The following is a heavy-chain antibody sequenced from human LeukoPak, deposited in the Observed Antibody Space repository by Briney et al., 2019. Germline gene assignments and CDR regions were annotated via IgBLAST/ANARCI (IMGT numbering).Heavy chain of an antibody. Sequence: GGSLRLSCAASGFTFSSYSMNWVRQAPGKGLQWVSSISSSSSSIYYADSVKGRFTISRDNAKNSLYRQMNSLRAEDTAVYYCAREDSYDSTGGDAFDIWGQGTMVTVSS. J-gene: IGHJ3*02. V-gene: IGHV3-21*01. CDR2: ISSSSSSI. CDR1: GFTFSSYS. CDR3: AREDSYDSTGGDAFDI. D-gene: IGHD3-22*01.